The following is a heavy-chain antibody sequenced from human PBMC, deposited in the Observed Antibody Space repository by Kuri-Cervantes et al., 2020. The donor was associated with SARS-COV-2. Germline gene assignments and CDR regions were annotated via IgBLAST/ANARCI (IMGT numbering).Heavy chain of an antibody. CDR2: ISYDGSNK. Sequence: GESLKISCAASGFTFSSYAMHWVRQAPGKGLEWVAVISYDGSNKYYADSVKGRFTISRDNSKNTVYLQMNSLRAEDTAVYYCARVGMYSSSWRDRYYYYMDVWGKGTTVTVSS. D-gene: IGHD6-13*01. V-gene: IGHV3-30*04. CDR1: GFTFSSYA. J-gene: IGHJ6*03. CDR3: ARVGMYSSSWRDRYYYYMDV.